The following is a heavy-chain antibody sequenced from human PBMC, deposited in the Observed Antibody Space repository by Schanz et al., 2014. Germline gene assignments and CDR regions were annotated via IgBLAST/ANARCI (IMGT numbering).Heavy chain of an antibody. D-gene: IGHD3-10*01. CDR1: GGSVSSGGDY. V-gene: IGHV4-31*03. CDR2: ISYSGST. Sequence: QVQLQESGPGLVKPSQTLSLTCTVSGGSVSSGGDYWSWIRQHPGKGLEWIGFISYSGSTYYNPSLKSRVTISVDTSKNQFSLNLSSATAADTAVYYCARDFDDRRGYGSGYCLGDCMDVWGQGTTVTVS. J-gene: IGHJ6*02. CDR3: ARDFDDRRGYGSGYCLGDCMDV.